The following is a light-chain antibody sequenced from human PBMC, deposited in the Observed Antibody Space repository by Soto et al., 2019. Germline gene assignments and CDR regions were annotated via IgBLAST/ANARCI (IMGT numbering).Light chain of an antibody. V-gene: IGKV3-11*01. CDR1: ESVGSF. CDR3: QQRSSWPQT. CDR2: DAS. J-gene: IGKJ5*01. Sequence: ETLCAEPPSTVSLCAGWGATLACRAIESVGSFLAWYRQKPGQAPRLLIFDASNRATGIPVRFSGSGSGTDFTLTISSLEPEDFAVYYCQQRSSWPQTFGQGTRLEI.